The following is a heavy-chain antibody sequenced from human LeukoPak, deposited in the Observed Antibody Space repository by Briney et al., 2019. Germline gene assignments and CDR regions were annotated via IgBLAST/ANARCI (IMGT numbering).Heavy chain of an antibody. Sequence: PGRSLRLSCAASGFTFSSYGMHWVRQAPGKGLEWVAFIRYDGSNKYYADSVKGRFTISRDNSKNTLYLQMNSLRAEDTAVYYCAKVTADSSGSVDIWGQGTMVTVSS. CDR3: AKVTADSSGSVDI. CDR2: IRYDGSNK. J-gene: IGHJ3*02. CDR1: GFTFSSYG. D-gene: IGHD3-22*01. V-gene: IGHV3-30*02.